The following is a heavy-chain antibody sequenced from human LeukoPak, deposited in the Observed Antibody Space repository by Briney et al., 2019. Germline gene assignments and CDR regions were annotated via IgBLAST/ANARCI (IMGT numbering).Heavy chain of an antibody. V-gene: IGHV1-69*13. J-gene: IGHJ4*02. Sequence: GASVKVSCKASGGTFSSYAISWVRQAPGQGLEWMGGIIPIFGTANYAQKFQGRVTITADESTSTAYMELSSLRSEDTAVYYCARGGYYYDSSGYYSIKPIDYWGQGTLVTVSS. CDR1: GGTFSSYA. CDR2: IIPIFGTA. CDR3: ARGGYYYDSSGYYSIKPIDY. D-gene: IGHD3-22*01.